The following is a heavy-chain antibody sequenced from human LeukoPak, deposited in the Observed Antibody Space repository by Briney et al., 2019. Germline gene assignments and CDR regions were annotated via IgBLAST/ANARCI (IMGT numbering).Heavy chain of an antibody. CDR3: ARDIAPRPGPEYYFDS. J-gene: IGHJ4*02. CDR2: INPGGGST. D-gene: IGHD6-6*01. V-gene: IGHV1-46*01. CDR1: GYTFTNYY. Sequence: ASVKVSCKPSGYTFTNYYLHWLRQAPGQGLEWMGIINPGGGSTNYAQNFQGRVSMTTDMSTTTVYMELSHLRSEDTALYYCARDIAPRPGPEYYFDSWGQGTLVTVSS.